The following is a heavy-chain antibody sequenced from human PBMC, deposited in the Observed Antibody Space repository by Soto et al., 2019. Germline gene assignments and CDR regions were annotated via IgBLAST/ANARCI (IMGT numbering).Heavy chain of an antibody. CDR1: GFTFRDYT. CDR2: ILSDYNT. V-gene: IGHV3-23*03. CDR3: ARRTKGYFGY. Sequence: EVQLLESGGGLAQPGGSLTLSCAASGFTFRDYTMTWVRQAPGQVLECISVILSDYNTFYAGSVRGRFTISRDNSKNTIYLEMNSLRAEDTAVYYCARRTKGYFGYWGQGALVTVSS. J-gene: IGHJ4*02.